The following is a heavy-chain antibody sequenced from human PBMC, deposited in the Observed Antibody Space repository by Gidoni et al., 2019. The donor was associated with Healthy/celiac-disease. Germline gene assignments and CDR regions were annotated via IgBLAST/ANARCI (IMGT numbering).Heavy chain of an antibody. J-gene: IGHJ5*02. D-gene: IGHD1-26*01. CDR2: SIPIFGTA. CDR3: ARGGSSFENWFDP. CDR1: GGTFSSYA. V-gene: IGHV1-69*01. Sequence: QVQLVQPGAEVKKPGSPAKVSCQASGGTFSSYAISWVRQAPGQGLEWMGGSIPIFGTANYARKFQGRVTITADESTSTAYMELRSLRSEDTAVYYCARGGSSFENWFDPWGQGTLVTVSS.